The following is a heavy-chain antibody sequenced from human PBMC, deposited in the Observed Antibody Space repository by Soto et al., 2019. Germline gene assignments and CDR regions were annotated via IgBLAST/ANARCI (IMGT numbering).Heavy chain of an antibody. CDR1: GFTCSTYA. V-gene: IGHV3-23*01. J-gene: IGHJ5*01. CDR3: ANAPWIIDYYNTGPNSS. D-gene: IGHD3-22*01. CDR2: IGGSGSTT. Sequence: QPGGSLRLSCAASGFTCSTYAMRWVRQAPGKGLEWGSSIGGSGSTTFYADSVQGRFTISRDKSKNTLYLQMNRLRADDTAVYYCANAPWIIDYYNTGPNSSWFHGTPVSVSS.